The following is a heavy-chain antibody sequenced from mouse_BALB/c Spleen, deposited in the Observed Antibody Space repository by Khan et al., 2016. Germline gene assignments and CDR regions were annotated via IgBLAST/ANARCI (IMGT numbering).Heavy chain of an antibody. V-gene: IGHV2-3*01. CDR3: AKPYGNYWYFDV. D-gene: IGHD2-10*02. CDR2: IWGDGST. CDR1: GFSLTSYG. J-gene: IGHJ1*01. Sequence: QVQLKQSGPGLVAPSQSLSITCTVPGFSLTSYGVSWVRQPPGKGLEWLGVIWGDGSTNYHSALISRLSISKDNSKSQVFLKRNSLQTDDTATYYCAKPYGNYWYFDVWGAGTTVTVSS.